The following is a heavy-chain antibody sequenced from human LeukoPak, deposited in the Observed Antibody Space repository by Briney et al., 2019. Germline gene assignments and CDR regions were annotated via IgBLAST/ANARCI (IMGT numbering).Heavy chain of an antibody. CDR3: TRGRATVTTHWFDP. CDR2: VNPNSGNT. Sequence: ASVKLSCKASGYTFTSYDINWVRLATGQGLEWMGCVNPNSGNTGYAQTFQGRVTISRNNSTSTAYMELSSLRSDDTAVYYCTRGRATVTTHWFDPWGQGTLVIVSS. CDR1: GYTFTSYD. J-gene: IGHJ5*02. D-gene: IGHD4-11*01. V-gene: IGHV1-8*01.